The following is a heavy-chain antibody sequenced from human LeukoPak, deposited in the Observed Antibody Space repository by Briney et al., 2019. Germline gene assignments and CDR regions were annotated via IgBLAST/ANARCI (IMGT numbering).Heavy chain of an antibody. J-gene: IGHJ4*02. CDR3: ARGHYYYGSGSYGNFDY. CDR1: GYTFTSYG. CDR2: ISAYNGNT. V-gene: IGHV1-18*01. Sequence: ASVKVSCKASGYTFTSYGISWVRQAPGQGLEWMGWISAYNGNTNYAQKVQGRVTMTTDTSTSTAYMELSRLRSDDTAVYYCARGHYYYGSGSYGNFDYWGQGTLVTVSS. D-gene: IGHD3-10*01.